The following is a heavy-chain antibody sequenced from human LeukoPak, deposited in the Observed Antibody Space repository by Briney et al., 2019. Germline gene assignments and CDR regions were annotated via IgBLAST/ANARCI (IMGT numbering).Heavy chain of an antibody. D-gene: IGHD3-10*01. V-gene: IGHV1-2*02. CDR3: ARERLGWFGEFGMDV. Sequence: ASVKVSCKASGYTFTGYYMHWVRQAPGQGLEWMGWINPNSGGTNYAQKFQGRVTMTTDTSTSTAYMELRSLRSDDTAVYYCARERLGWFGEFGMDVWGKGTTVTVSS. CDR2: INPNSGGT. J-gene: IGHJ6*04. CDR1: GYTFTGYY.